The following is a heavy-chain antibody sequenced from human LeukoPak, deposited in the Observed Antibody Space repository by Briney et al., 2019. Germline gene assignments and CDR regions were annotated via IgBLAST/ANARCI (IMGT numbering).Heavy chain of an antibody. CDR2: IKPGGNEK. V-gene: IGHV3-7*01. J-gene: IGHJ4*02. CDR1: GFTFSSYW. Sequence: QPGGSLRLSCAASGFTFSSYWVTWVRQGPGKGLEWVANIKPGGNEKYYVDSVKGRFTISKDNAKNTVYLQMNNLRAEDTAVYYCVSFYETYWGRGTLVTVSS. CDR3: VSFYETY. D-gene: IGHD2-2*01.